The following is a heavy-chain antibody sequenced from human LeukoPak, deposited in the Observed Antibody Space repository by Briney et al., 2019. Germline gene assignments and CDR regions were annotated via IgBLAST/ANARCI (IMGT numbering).Heavy chain of an antibody. CDR2: ISSSGSYI. D-gene: IGHD6-25*01. V-gene: IGHV3-21*01. CDR1: GGSISSSS. CDR3: AKDPSEASHPYYFAD. J-gene: IGHJ4*02. Sequence: PSETLSLTCTVSGGSISSSSYYWGWIRQPPGKGLEWVSSISSSGSYIYYADSAKGRFAISRDNAKNSLYLQMNSLRADDTAVYYCAKDPSEASHPYYFADWGQGTLVTVSS.